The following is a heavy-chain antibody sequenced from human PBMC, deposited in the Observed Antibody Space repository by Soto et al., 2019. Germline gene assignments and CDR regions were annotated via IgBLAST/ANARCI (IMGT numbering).Heavy chain of an antibody. CDR1: GLTFSNYA. Sequence: XGSLGLSVATSGLTFSNYAMSWVRQAPGGGLEWVSSMSGSSSTTYYADSVRGRFTISRDRSKNTLYLQMSSLRAEDTALYYCAKNQERELPRVIDFWGQGTLVTVSS. CDR2: MSGSSSTT. J-gene: IGHJ4*02. CDR3: AKNQERELPRVIDF. D-gene: IGHD1-7*01. V-gene: IGHV3-23*01.